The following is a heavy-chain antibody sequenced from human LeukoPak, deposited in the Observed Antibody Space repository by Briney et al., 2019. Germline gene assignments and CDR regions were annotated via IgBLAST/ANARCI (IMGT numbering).Heavy chain of an antibody. CDR2: IIPILGIA. J-gene: IGHJ4*02. V-gene: IGHV1-69*02. CDR1: GGTFSSYT. D-gene: IGHD2-2*02. CDR3: AGCSSTSCYRGNY. Sequence: SVKVSCKASGGTFSSYTISWVRQAPGQGLEWMGRIIPILGIANYAQKFQGRVTITADKSTSTAYMELSSLRSEDTAVYYCAGCSSTSCYRGNYWGQGTLVTVSS.